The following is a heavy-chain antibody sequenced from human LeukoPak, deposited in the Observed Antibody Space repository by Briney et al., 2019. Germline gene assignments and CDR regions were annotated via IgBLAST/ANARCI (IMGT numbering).Heavy chain of an antibody. J-gene: IGHJ4*02. Sequence: GGSLRLSCAASGFTFSAHYMSWIRQVPGKGLEWVSYISSSGSTIYYADSVKSRFTISRDNAKNSLYLQMNSLRAEDTAVYYCARSGYCSSTSCYGSVDNWGQGALVTVSS. CDR3: ARSGYCSSTSCYGSVDN. CDR2: ISSSGSTI. D-gene: IGHD2-2*01. V-gene: IGHV3-11*01. CDR1: GFTFSAHY.